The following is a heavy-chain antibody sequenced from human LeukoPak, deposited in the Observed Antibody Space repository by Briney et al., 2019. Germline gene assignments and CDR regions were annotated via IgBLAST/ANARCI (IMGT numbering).Heavy chain of an antibody. V-gene: IGHV3-21*04. CDR1: GFTFTNYS. CDR2: ISHRSGYI. D-gene: IGHD6-19*01. CDR3: AKGSRPRVVAGRLALSGSEGMDV. Sequence: PGGSLRLSCAASGFTFTNYSMNWVRQAPGKGLEWVSSISHRSGYIYYADSVKGRFTISRDNSKNTLYLQMSSLRAEDTAVYYCAKGSRPRVVAGRLALSGSEGMDVWGQGTTVTVSS. J-gene: IGHJ6*02.